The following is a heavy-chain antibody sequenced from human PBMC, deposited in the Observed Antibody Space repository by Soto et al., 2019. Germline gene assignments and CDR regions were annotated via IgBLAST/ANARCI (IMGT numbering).Heavy chain of an antibody. Sequence: SGRTLVNPTQTLTLTCTFSGFSLSTSGVGVGWIRQPPGKALEWLALIYWDDDKRYSPSLKSGLTITKDTSKNKVVLTMTNMDPVDTATYYCAHSLIGYYYQGRGSNWFDPWGQGTLVTVAS. CDR1: GFSLSTSGVG. CDR2: IYWDDDK. J-gene: IGHJ5*02. CDR3: AHSLIGYYYQGRGSNWFDP. D-gene: IGHD3-22*01. V-gene: IGHV2-5*02.